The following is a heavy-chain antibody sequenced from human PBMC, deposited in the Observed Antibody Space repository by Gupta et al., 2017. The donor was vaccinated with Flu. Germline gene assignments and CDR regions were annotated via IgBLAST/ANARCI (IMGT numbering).Heavy chain of an antibody. Sequence: WIRQSAGKGLEWIGRIYASGIANYNPSLKSRVTMSIDTSTNHFSLRLTSVTAADTAVYYCARDRGGAYHFDYWGQGALVTVSS. J-gene: IGHJ4*02. D-gene: IGHD3-3*01. V-gene: IGHV4-4*07. CDR2: IYASGIA. CDR3: ARDRGGAYHFDY.